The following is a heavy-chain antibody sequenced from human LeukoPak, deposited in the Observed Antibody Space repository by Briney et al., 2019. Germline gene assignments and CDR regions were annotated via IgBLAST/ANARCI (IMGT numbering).Heavy chain of an antibody. D-gene: IGHD2-8*01. CDR1: GYTFSDNY. CDR2: IYPGGGST. Sequence: GASVKVSCKASGYTFSDNYIHWVRQAPGQGLEWMGIIYPGGGSTSYAQKFQGRVTMTRDMSTSTVYMELSSLRSEDTAVYYCARDNDFDYWGQGTLVTVSS. CDR3: ARDNDFDY. V-gene: IGHV1-46*01. J-gene: IGHJ4*02.